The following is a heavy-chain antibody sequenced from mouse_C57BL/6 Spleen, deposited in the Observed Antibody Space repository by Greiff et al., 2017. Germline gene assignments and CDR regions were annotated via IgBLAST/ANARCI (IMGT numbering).Heavy chain of an antibody. D-gene: IGHD1-1*01. Sequence: VQLQQPGAELVKPGASVKLSCKASGYTFPSYWMHWVKQRPGQGLEWIGMIHPNSGSTNYNEKFKSKATLTVDKSSSTAYMQLSSLTSEASAVYYGASTVVATDWYFDVWGTGTTVTVSS. CDR3: ASTVVATDWYFDV. CDR2: IHPNSGST. CDR1: GYTFPSYW. J-gene: IGHJ1*03. V-gene: IGHV1-64*01.